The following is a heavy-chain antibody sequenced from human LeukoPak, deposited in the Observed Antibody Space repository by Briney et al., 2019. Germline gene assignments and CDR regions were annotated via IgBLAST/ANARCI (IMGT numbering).Heavy chain of an antibody. Sequence: PSETLSLTCAVYGGSFSGYYWSWIRQPPGKGLEWIGEINHSGSTNYNPSLKSRVTISVDTSKNQFSLKLSSVTAADTAVYYCARGGVTYYYYYYYMDVWGKGTTVTISS. D-gene: IGHD4-23*01. CDR3: ARGGVTYYYYYYYMDV. J-gene: IGHJ6*03. CDR1: GGSFSGYY. V-gene: IGHV4-34*01. CDR2: INHSGST.